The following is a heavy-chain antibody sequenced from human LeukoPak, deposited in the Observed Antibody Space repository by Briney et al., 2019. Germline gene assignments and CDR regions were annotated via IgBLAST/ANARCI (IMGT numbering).Heavy chain of an antibody. D-gene: IGHD3-22*01. J-gene: IGHJ5*02. Sequence: GGSLRLSCAASGFTFSSYEMNWVRQAPGKGLVWVSHINRDGSSTKYADSVKGRFTISRDNAKNTLYLQMNSLRAEDTAVYYCARDVGVNINWFDPWGQRTLVTVSS. CDR2: INRDGSST. CDR3: ARDVGVNINWFDP. V-gene: IGHV3-74*03. CDR1: GFTFSSYE.